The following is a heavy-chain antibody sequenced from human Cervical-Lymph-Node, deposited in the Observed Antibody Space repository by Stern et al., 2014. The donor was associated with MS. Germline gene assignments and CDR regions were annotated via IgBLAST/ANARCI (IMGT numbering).Heavy chain of an antibody. CDR1: GGSVSSTNW. Sequence: VQLVEYGPGLVKPSGTLSLTCAVSGGSVSSTNWWSWVRQSPGKGLEWIGNIYHSGASNFRPSLRSRVSISLANSKNHLSLHLTSVTAADTAVYYCARERQQYCNSEGCSYWYFDLWGRGTLVTVSS. D-gene: IGHD2/OR15-2a*01. CDR2: IYHSGAS. V-gene: IGHV4-4*02. J-gene: IGHJ2*01. CDR3: ARERQQYCNSEGCSYWYFDL.